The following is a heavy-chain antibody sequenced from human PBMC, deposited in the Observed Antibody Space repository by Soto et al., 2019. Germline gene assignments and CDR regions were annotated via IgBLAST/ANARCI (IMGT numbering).Heavy chain of an antibody. CDR2: ISYDGSNK. J-gene: IGHJ4*02. V-gene: IGHV3-30-3*01. D-gene: IGHD6-13*01. Sequence: QVQLVESGGGVVQPGRSLRLSCAASGFTFSSYAMHWVRQAPGKGLEWVAVISYDGSNKYYADSVKGRFTISRDNSKNTLYLQMNSLRAEDTAVYYCARVGGSSSAYDYWGQGTLVTVSS. CDR3: ARVGGSSSAYDY. CDR1: GFTFSSYA.